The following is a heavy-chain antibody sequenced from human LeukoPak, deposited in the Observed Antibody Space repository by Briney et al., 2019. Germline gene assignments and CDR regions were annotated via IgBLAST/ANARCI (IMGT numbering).Heavy chain of an antibody. CDR3: ARDRAAYCGGDCYPNWFDP. Sequence: SETLSLTCTVSGGSISGGSYYWSWIRQPAGKGLEWIGRIYTSGSTNYNPSLKGRVTISVDTSKNQFSLKLSSVTAADTAVYYCARDRAAYCGGDCYPNWFDPWGQGTLVTVSS. V-gene: IGHV4-61*02. J-gene: IGHJ5*02. CDR2: IYTSGST. CDR1: GGSISGGSYY. D-gene: IGHD2-21*02.